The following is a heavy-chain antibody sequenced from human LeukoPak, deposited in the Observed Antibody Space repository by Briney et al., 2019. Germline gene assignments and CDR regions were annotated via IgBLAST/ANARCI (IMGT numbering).Heavy chain of an antibody. CDR1: GFTFSSYA. Sequence: PGGSLRLSCAASGFTFSSYAMHWVRQAPGKGLEWVAVISYDGSNKYYVDSVKGRFTISRDNSKNTLYLQMNSLRAEDTAVYYCAKGSGSYLSPLYYFDYWGQGTLVTVSS. CDR2: ISYDGSNK. D-gene: IGHD1-26*01. J-gene: IGHJ4*02. V-gene: IGHV3-30*04. CDR3: AKGSGSYLSPLYYFDY.